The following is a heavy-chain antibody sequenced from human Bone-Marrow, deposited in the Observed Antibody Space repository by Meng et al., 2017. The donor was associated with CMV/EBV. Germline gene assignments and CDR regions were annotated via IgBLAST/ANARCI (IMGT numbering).Heavy chain of an antibody. J-gene: IGHJ6*02. CDR3: ARTGRVNFWSGYLKSDDYYYYYGMDV. CDR1: GGTFSSYA. CDR2: ISAYNGNT. Sequence: SVKVSCKASGGTFSSYAISWVRQAPGQGLEWMGWISAYNGNTNYAQKLQGRVTMTTDTSTSTAYMELRSLRSDDTAVYYCARTGRVNFWSGYLKSDDYYYYYGMDVWGQGTTVTVSS. V-gene: IGHV1-18*01. D-gene: IGHD3-3*01.